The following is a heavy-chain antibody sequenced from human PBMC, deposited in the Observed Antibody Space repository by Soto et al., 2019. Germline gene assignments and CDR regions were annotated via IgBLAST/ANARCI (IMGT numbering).Heavy chain of an antibody. CDR3: ARAPLYYDILTGYLPPQYYFDY. D-gene: IGHD3-9*01. J-gene: IGHJ4*02. Sequence: KPSETLSLTCTVSCGSVSSGSYYWSWIRQPPGKGLEWIGYIYYSGSTNYNPSLKSRVTISVDTSKNQFSLKLSSVTAADTAVYYCARAPLYYDILTGYLPPQYYFDYWGQGTLVTVSS. CDR1: CGSVSSGSYY. V-gene: IGHV4-61*01. CDR2: IYYSGST.